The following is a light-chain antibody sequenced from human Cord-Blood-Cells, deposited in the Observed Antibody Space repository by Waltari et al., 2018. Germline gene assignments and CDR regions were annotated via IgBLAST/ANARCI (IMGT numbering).Light chain of an antibody. CDR2: EAS. Sequence: QSPLTPPPSVSGSPGQSITLSRTGTRTSVGVYHYVSWYQQHPGKAPQLMIYEASKRPSGVSNRFSGSKSGNTASLTISGLQAEDEADYYCGSYASSSTLVVFGGGTKLTVL. CDR3: GSYASSSTLVV. CDR1: RTSVGVYHY. J-gene: IGLJ2*01. V-gene: IGLV2-14*01.